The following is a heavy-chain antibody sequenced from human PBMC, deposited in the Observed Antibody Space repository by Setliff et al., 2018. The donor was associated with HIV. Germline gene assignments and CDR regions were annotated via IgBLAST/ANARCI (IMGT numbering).Heavy chain of an antibody. CDR2: INYIGTT. CDR3: ARGVSGWYVDY. V-gene: IGHV4-59*11. J-gene: IGHJ4*02. CDR1: GASTSSHY. D-gene: IGHD6-19*01. Sequence: ASETLSLTCTVSGASTSSHYWSWIRQPPGKGLEWIGFINYIGTTNYNPSLKSRVTIAIDTSKNQFSLKLTSLTAADTAVYHCARGVSGWYVDYWGQGAPVTVSS.